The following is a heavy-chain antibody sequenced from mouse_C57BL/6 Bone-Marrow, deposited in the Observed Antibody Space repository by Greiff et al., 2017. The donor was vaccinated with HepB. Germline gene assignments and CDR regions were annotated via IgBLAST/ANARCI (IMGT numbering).Heavy chain of an antibody. D-gene: IGHD1-1*01. Sequence: DVKLVESGGGLVKPGGSLKLSCAASGFTFSDYGMHWVRQAPEKGLEWVAYISSGSSTIYYADTVKGRFTISRDHAKNTLFLQMTSLRSEDTAMYYCARTTVVTYWYFDVWGTGTTVTVSS. V-gene: IGHV5-17*01. CDR1: GFTFSDYG. CDR2: ISSGSSTI. J-gene: IGHJ1*03. CDR3: ARTTVVTYWYFDV.